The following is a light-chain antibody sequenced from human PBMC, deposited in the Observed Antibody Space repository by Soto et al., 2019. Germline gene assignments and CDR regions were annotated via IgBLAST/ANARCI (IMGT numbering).Light chain of an antibody. J-gene: IGKJ3*01. Sequence: EIVLTQSPGTLSLSPGERATLSCRASQSVSSSYLAWYQQKLGQAPRLLTYGASSRATGIPDRFSGSGSGTDFTLTLSRLEPEDFAVYYCQQYGSSLFTFGPGTKVDI. CDR3: QQYGSSLFT. V-gene: IGKV3-20*01. CDR2: GAS. CDR1: QSVSSSY.